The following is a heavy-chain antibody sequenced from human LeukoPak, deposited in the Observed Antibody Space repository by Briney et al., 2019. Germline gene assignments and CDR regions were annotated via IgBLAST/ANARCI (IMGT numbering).Heavy chain of an antibody. CDR1: GGSVSDSY. D-gene: IGHD6-13*01. Sequence: PSETLSLTCAVSGGSVSDSYWSWIRQPAGKGLEWIGRIYTSGSTNYNPSLKSRVTMSVDTSKNQFSLKLSSVTAADTAVYYCARDYYSSSSPYSSSWYSVYYYYMDVWGKGTTVTVSS. CDR3: ARDYYSSSSPYSSSWYSVYYYYMDV. V-gene: IGHV4-4*07. J-gene: IGHJ6*03. CDR2: IYTSGST.